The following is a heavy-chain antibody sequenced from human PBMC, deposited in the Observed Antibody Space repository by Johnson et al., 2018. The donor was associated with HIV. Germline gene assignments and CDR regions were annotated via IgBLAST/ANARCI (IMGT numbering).Heavy chain of an antibody. CDR2: INAGGDT. Sequence: VQLVESGGGLVQPGGSLRLSCAASGIIVTGNFMSWVRQAPGKGLEWVSVINAGGDTYYADSVKGRFTISRDRSKNTVSLQMNSLRVEDTAVYYCAKDFGSSSWHAFDIWGQGTMVTVSS. V-gene: IGHV3-66*01. CDR3: AKDFGSSSWHAFDI. CDR1: GIIVTGNF. J-gene: IGHJ3*02. D-gene: IGHD6-13*01.